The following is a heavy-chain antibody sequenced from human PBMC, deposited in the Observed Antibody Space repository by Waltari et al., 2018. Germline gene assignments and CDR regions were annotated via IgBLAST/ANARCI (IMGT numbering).Heavy chain of an antibody. CDR1: GYTFTSYD. D-gene: IGHD6-13*01. J-gene: IGHJ2*01. Sequence: QVQLVQSGAEVKKPGASVKVSCKASGYTFTSYDINWVRQATGQGLEWMGWMNPNSGNTGYAQKFQGRVTITADKSTSTAYMELSSLRSEDTAVYYCARGGVAAADWYFDLWGRGTLVTVSS. CDR3: ARGGVAAADWYFDL. V-gene: IGHV1-8*01. CDR2: MNPNSGNT.